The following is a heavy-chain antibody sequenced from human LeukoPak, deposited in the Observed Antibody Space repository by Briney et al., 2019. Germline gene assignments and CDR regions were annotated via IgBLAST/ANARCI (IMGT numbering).Heavy chain of an antibody. CDR2: IKQDGSER. Sequence: GGSLRLSCAASGFTFSSYWMSWVSQAPGKGLEWVANIKQDGSERYYVDSVKGRFTISRDNAKNSLYLQMNSLRAEDTAVYYCARRAQDIVVVPAAILGRFLEWPNWLDPWGQGTLVTVSS. CDR3: ARRAQDIVVVPAAILGRFLEWPNWLDP. CDR1: GFTFSSYW. D-gene: IGHD2-2*02. V-gene: IGHV3-7*01. J-gene: IGHJ5*02.